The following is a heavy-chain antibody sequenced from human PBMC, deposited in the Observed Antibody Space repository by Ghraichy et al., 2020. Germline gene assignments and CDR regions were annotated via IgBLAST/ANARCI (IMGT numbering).Heavy chain of an antibody. CDR3: ARLGGSGTNPPYDY. Sequence: SQTLSLTCTVSGGSISSDYWSWVRQPPGKGLEQIGYIHHSGRTIYNPSLKSRVTISVDTSKNQFSLNLSSVTAADTAMYYCARLGGSGTNPPYDYWGQGTLVTVSS. CDR2: IHHSGRT. V-gene: IGHV4-59*01. CDR1: GGSISSDY. D-gene: IGHD3-10*01. J-gene: IGHJ4*02.